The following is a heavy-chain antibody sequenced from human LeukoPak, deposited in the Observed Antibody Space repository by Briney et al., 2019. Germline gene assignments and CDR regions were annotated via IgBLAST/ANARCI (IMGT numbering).Heavy chain of an antibody. CDR2: IKSKIDGGTA. V-gene: IGHV3-15*01. Sequence: GGSLRLSCAASGFTFSSYWMHWVRQAPGKGLEWVGRIKSKIDGGTADYAAPVKGRFTIPRQDSTNTVYLQMNSLTTEDTAVYYCTTAFMVTMDDYWGQGTLVTVSS. CDR3: TTAFMVTMDDY. CDR1: GFTFSSYW. J-gene: IGHJ4*02. D-gene: IGHD4/OR15-4a*01.